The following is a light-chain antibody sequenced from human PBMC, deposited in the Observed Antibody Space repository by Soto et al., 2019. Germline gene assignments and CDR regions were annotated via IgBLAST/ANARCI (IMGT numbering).Light chain of an antibody. CDR1: QGIRND. CDR3: QQYNRFSTWT. Sequence: IQMTQSPSFLSAAVGDRVTITCRASQGIRNDLGWFQQKPGKAPKLLIYAASILESGVPSRFSGSGSGTEFTLTISSLLPDDFATYYCQQYNRFSTWTFGQGTKVDIK. V-gene: IGKV1-17*01. J-gene: IGKJ1*01. CDR2: AAS.